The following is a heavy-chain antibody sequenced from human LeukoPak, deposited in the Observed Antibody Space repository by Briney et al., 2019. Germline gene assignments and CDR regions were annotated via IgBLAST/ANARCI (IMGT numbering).Heavy chain of an antibody. CDR1: GFTFSSFG. CDR3: ARGGGDY. V-gene: IGHV3-30*03. Sequence: GGSLRLSCVASGFTFSSFGMHWVRQSPGKGLEWVAVISYDGSNKYYADSVKGRFTISRDNSKNTLYLQMNSLRAEDTAVYYCARGGGDYWGQGTLVTVSS. D-gene: IGHD1-26*01. CDR2: ISYDGSNK. J-gene: IGHJ4*02.